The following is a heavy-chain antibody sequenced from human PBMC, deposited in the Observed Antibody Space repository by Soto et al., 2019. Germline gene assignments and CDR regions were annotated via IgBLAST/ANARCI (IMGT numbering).Heavy chain of an antibody. CDR2: IKQDGSEK. V-gene: IGHV3-7*05. CDR3: ARDPRDEALDY. J-gene: IGHJ4*02. CDR1: GFTFSSYW. Sequence: GGSLRLSCAASGFTFSSYWMSWVRQAPGKGLEWVANIKQDGSEKYYVDSVKGRFTISRGNAKNSLYLQMNSLRAEDTAVYYCARDPRDEALDYWGQGTLVTVSS.